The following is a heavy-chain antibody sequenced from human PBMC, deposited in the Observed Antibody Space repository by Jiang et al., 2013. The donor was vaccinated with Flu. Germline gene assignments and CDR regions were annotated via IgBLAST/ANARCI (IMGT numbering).Heavy chain of an antibody. CDR1: GGSISSYY. CDR2: IYYSGST. J-gene: IGHJ4*02. Sequence: GSGLVKPSETLSLTCTVSGGSISSYYWSWIRQPPGKGLEWIGYIYYSGSTNYNPSLKSRVTISVDTSKNQFSLKLSSVTAADTAVYYCASFRATHDYWGQGTLVTVSS. V-gene: IGHV4-59*01. D-gene: IGHD2-15*01. CDR3: ASFRATHDY.